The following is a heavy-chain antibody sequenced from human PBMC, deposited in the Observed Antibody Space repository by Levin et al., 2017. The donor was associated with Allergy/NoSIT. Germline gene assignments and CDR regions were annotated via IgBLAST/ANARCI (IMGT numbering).Heavy chain of an antibody. CDR3: VREKESFYGSGSYYLDY. D-gene: IGHD3-10*01. CDR2: IWSDGSNE. CDR1: GFTFGTYG. Sequence: GESLKISCAASGFTFGTYGMHWVRQTPGKGLEWVAVIWSDGSNEYYPDSVKGRFTISRDNSKNTLYLQMNSLRAEDTAVYYCVREKESFYGSGSYYLDYWGQGTLVSVSS. J-gene: IGHJ4*02. V-gene: IGHV3-33*01.